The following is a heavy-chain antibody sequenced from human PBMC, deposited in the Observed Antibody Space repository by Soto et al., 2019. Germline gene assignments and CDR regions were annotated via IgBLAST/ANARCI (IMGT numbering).Heavy chain of an antibody. CDR2: IKQDGSEK. J-gene: IGHJ4*02. D-gene: IGHD3-3*01. Sequence: GGSLRLSCVASGFTFRSYWMSWVRQTPGEGLEWVANIKQDGSEKYYVDSVKGRFTISRDNAKNSLYLQMSSLRAEDTALYYCARDWTPLDYWGQGTLVTVSS. CDR3: ARDWTPLDY. V-gene: IGHV3-7*01. CDR1: GFTFRSYW.